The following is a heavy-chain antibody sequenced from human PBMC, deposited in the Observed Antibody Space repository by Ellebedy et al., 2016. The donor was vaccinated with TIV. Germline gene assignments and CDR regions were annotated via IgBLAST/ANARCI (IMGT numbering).Heavy chain of an antibody. CDR2: ISAYNGNT. CDR3: ARAPFEILTGYYRDDY. D-gene: IGHD3-9*01. V-gene: IGHV1-18*01. CDR1: GYTFTSYG. Sequence: ASVKVSXXASGYTFTSYGISWVRQAPGQGLEWMGWISAYNGNTNYAQKLQGRVTMTTDTSTSTAYMELRSLRSDDTAVYYCARAPFEILTGYYRDDYWGQGTLVTVSS. J-gene: IGHJ4*02.